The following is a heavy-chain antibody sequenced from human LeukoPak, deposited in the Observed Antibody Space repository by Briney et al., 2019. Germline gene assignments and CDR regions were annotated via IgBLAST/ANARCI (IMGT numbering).Heavy chain of an antibody. D-gene: IGHD2-15*01. CDR3: ASSGMCGGGTCYDLYFDF. CDR1: GFTFSNFW. V-gene: IGHV3-7*03. CDR2: IKVDGSEK. Sequence: GGSLRLSCAASGFTFSNFWMSWVRQAPGKGLEWVANIKVDGSEKYYVDSVKGRFTISRDNAENSLYPQMNSLRAEDTAVYYCASSGMCGGGTCYDLYFDFWGQGTLVTVSS. J-gene: IGHJ4*02.